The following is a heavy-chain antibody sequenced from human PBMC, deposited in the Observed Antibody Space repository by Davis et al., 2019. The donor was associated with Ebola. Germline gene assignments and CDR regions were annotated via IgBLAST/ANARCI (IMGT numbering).Heavy chain of an antibody. D-gene: IGHD5-12*01. CDR1: GGSFRSYA. V-gene: IGHV1-69*04. Sequence: SVKVSCKASGGSFRSYAINWVRQAPGQGLEWMGRIIPVVGTVNYAEKFQDRVTITADTSTSTAFMELNRLTSEDTAVYYCARVSLARIWFDPWGQGTLVTVSS. CDR2: IIPVVGTV. CDR3: ARVSLARIWFDP. J-gene: IGHJ5*02.